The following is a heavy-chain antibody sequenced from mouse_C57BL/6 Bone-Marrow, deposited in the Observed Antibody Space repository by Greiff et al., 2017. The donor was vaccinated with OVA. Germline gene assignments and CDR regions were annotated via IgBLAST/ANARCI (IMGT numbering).Heavy chain of an antibody. CDR1: GYTFTDYY. CDR3: AIYDGYYGGYFDV. Sequence: EVQLQQSGPELVKPGASVKISCKASGYTFTDYYMNWVKQSHGKSLEWIGDINPNNGGTSYNQKFKGKATLTVDKSSSTAYMELRSLTSEDAAVYYCAIYDGYYGGYFDVWGTGTTVTVSS. V-gene: IGHV1-26*01. D-gene: IGHD2-3*01. J-gene: IGHJ1*03. CDR2: INPNNGGT.